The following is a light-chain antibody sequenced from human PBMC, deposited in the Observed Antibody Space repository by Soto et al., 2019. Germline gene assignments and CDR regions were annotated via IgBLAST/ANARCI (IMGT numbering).Light chain of an antibody. V-gene: IGKV3-15*01. CDR2: DAS. Sequence: DTVLTQSPATLSVSPGERATLSCRASQSVGTKLGWYQQKPGQAPRLLMYDASTRANDIPARFSGSGSGTEFTLTTSSLQSEDFAVYYCLQFVGWPRAFGGGTEVEIK. J-gene: IGKJ4*01. CDR1: QSVGTK. CDR3: LQFVGWPRA.